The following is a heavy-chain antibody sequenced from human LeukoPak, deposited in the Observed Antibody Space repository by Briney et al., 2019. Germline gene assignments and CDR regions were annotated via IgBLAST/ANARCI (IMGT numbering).Heavy chain of an antibody. V-gene: IGHV3-7*03. J-gene: IGHJ5*02. CDR1: GFTFSSYW. CDR2: IKQDGSEK. Sequence: GGSLRLSCAASGFTFSSYWMTWVRQTPGKGLEWVANIKQDGSEKYYVDSVKGRFTISRDDAKNSLYLQMNSLRAEDTAVYYCARRGSSSWPNWFDPWGQGTLVTVSS. CDR3: ARRGSSSWPNWFDP. D-gene: IGHD6-13*01.